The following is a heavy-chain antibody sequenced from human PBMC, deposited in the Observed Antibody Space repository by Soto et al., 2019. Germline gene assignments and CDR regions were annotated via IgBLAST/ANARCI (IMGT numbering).Heavy chain of an antibody. D-gene: IGHD5-18*01. CDR2: IWYDGSNK. V-gene: IGHV3-33*01. CDR3: ARVGWIKLWNAAGGCFDY. Sequence: GALRAFADASGSTFSTYRMLGIRQAPGKRLEWVAVIWYDGSNKYYADSVKGRFTISRDNSKNTLYLQMNRLRGEDTAVYYCARVGWIKLWNAAGGCFDYWGHGTLVTVSS. J-gene: IGHJ4*01. CDR1: GSTFSTYR.